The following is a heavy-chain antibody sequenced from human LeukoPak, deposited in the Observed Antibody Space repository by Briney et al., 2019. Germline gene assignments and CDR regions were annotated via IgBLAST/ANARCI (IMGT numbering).Heavy chain of an antibody. CDR1: GGSISSSSYY. CDR3: ARHPLSNYYFDY. Sequence: SETLSLTCTVSGGSISSSSYYWGWIRQPPGKGLEWIGSIYYSGSTYYNPSLKSRVTISVDTSKNQFSLKLSSVTAADTAVYYCARHPLSNYYFDYWGQGTLVTVSS. D-gene: IGHD1-1*01. CDR2: IYYSGST. V-gene: IGHV4-39*01. J-gene: IGHJ4*02.